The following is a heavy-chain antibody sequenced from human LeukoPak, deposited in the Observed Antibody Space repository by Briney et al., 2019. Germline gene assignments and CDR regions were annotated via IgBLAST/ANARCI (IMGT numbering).Heavy chain of an antibody. J-gene: IGHJ4*02. CDR1: GGSFSGYY. Sequence: SETLSLTCAVYGGSFSGYYWSWIRHPPGKGLEWIGEINHSGSTNYNPSLKSRVTISVDTSKNQFSLKLSSVTAADTAVYYCASVRGVKGAYFDYWGQGTLVTVSS. CDR3: ASVRGVKGAYFDY. V-gene: IGHV4-34*01. D-gene: IGHD3-10*01. CDR2: INHSGST.